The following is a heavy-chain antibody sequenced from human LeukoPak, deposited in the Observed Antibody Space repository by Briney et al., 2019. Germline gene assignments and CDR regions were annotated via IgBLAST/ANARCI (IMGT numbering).Heavy chain of an antibody. Sequence: GGSLRLSCAASGFIFSSNGMHWVRQAPGKGLEWVAVISYDGSNKYYADSVRGRFTIARDNSKNTLYLQMNSLRAEDTAVYYCAKDDGRYSGNWDCRGQGTLVTVSS. D-gene: IGHD1-26*01. CDR3: AKDDGRYSGNWDC. J-gene: IGHJ4*02. V-gene: IGHV3-30*18. CDR1: GFIFSSNG. CDR2: ISYDGSNK.